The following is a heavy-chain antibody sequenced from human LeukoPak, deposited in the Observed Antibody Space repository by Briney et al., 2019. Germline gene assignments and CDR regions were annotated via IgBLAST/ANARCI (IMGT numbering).Heavy chain of an antibody. V-gene: IGHV3-21*01. CDR1: GFTFSSYS. Sequence: GGSLRLSCAASGFTFSSYSMNWVRQAPGKGLEWVSSISSSSSYIYYADSVKGRFTISRDNAKNPLYLQMNSLRAEDTAVYYCARGLSRYYYGSGSYYAFDIWGQGTMVTVSS. CDR2: ISSSSSYI. CDR3: ARGLSRYYYGSGSYYAFDI. J-gene: IGHJ3*02. D-gene: IGHD3-10*01.